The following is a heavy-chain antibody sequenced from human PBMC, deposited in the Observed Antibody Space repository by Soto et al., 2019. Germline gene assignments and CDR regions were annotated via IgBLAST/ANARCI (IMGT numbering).Heavy chain of an antibody. V-gene: IGHV1-18*04. CDR3: AKDYSIGWYLDY. J-gene: IGHJ4*02. D-gene: IGHD6-19*01. CDR1: GYTFTAYG. Sequence: QVHLVQTGPEVRKPGASVKVSCKASGYTFTAYGISWVRQAPGQGLEWMGWISPHNGNTHYAQKFQGRVTLTTDTSTSTAYMELRNLRSDDTAFYYCAKDYSIGWYLDYWGQGTLVTVSS. CDR2: ISPHNGNT.